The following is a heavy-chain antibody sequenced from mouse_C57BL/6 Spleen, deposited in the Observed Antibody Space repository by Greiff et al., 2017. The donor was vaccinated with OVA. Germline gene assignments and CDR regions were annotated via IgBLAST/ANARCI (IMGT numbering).Heavy chain of an antibody. CDR3: ARYGSSYGDYFDY. CDR1: GFTFSDYY. J-gene: IGHJ2*01. D-gene: IGHD1-1*01. Sequence: EVKLVESEGGLVQPGSSMKLSCTASGFTFSDYYMAWVRQVPEKGLEWVANINYDGSSTYYLDSLKSRFIISRDNAQNILYLQMSSMKSEDTATYYCARYGSSYGDYFDYWGQGTTLTVSS. V-gene: IGHV5-16*01. CDR2: INYDGSST.